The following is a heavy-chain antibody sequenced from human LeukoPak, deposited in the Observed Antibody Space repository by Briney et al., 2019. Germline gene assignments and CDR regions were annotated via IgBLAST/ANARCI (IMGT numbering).Heavy chain of an antibody. CDR3: ARENSGGGGNCYPCRHYYYMDV. D-gene: IGHD2-15*01. CDR1: DYYFSSHG. Sequence: GASVKVSCKASDYYFSSHGITWVRQAPGQGLEWLGWISVYNDDTKYAQKVQERVTMSADTSTNTAYMELRSLRSDDTAVYYCARENSGGGGNCYPCRHYYYMDVWGEGTTVTVSS. V-gene: IGHV1-18*04. CDR2: ISVYNDDT. J-gene: IGHJ6*03.